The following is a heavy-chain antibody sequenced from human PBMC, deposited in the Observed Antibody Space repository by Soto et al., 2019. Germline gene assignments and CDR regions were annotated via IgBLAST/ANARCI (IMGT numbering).Heavy chain of an antibody. CDR3: ARSVGSSSSGLGY. D-gene: IGHD6-13*01. Sequence: PSETLSLTCTVSGGSISSGGYYWSWIRQHPGKGLEWIGYIYYSGSTYYNPSLKSRVTISVDTSKNQFSLKLSSVTAADTAVYYCARSVGSSSSGLGYWGQGTLVTVSS. V-gene: IGHV4-31*03. CDR2: IYYSGST. J-gene: IGHJ4*02. CDR1: GGSISSGGYY.